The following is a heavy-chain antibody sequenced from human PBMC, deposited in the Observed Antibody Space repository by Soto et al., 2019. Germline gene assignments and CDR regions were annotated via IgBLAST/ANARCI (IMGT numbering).Heavy chain of an antibody. CDR3: PSPSGSEYHSFYYGMDV. J-gene: IGHJ6*01. CDR2: IYYSGTT. Sequence: SSETLSLTCTVSGGSIGDGDYYWSWIRQTPGKGLEWIGSIYYSGTTDNNTSLKSPVSVSIDTSKNQFSLQLTSVTAADTAVSSCPSPSGSEYHSFYYGMDVCRQGHTVIVSS. D-gene: IGHD2-2*01. CDR1: GGSIGDGDYY. V-gene: IGHV4-30-4*01.